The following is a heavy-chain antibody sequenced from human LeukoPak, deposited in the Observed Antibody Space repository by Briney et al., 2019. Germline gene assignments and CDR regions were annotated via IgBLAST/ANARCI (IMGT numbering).Heavy chain of an antibody. V-gene: IGHV3-64D*09. CDR2: IGSYGSST. CDR3: VKGLYSGSPHFDY. Sequence: PGGSLRLSCSASGFTFSTYAMHWVRQAPGKGLEYVSAIGSYGSSTYYADSVKGRLTISRDNSKNTLYLQMSSLRAEDTAVYYCVKGLYSGSPHFDYWGQGTLVTVSS. J-gene: IGHJ4*02. D-gene: IGHD1-26*01. CDR1: GFTFSTYA.